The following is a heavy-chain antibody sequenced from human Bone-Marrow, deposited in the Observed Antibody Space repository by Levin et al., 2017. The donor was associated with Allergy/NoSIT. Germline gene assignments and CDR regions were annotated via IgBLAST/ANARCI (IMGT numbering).Heavy chain of an antibody. CDR3: ARRRTMGGADASLHYWLDP. V-gene: IGHV4-59*01. D-gene: IGHD3-10*01. CDR2: VSDTGST. CDR1: GDSTGSYY. J-gene: IGHJ5*02. Sequence: PSETLSLTCSVSGDSTGSYYCNWIRQSPGKGLEWIGHVSDTGSTMYNPSLMSRLTMTLDTSTKQSSLKLTSVTAADTAVYYCARRRTMGGADASLHYWLDPWGQGTLVTVSS.